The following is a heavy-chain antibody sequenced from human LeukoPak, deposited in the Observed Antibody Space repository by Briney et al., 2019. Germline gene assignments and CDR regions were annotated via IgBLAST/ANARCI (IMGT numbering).Heavy chain of an antibody. V-gene: IGHV4-59*01. CDR3: ARGQVYFDY. Sequence: KPSETLSLTCTVSGASISSYYWSWIRQPPGKGLEYIGYIYYSGYTTYNPSPKSRVTISLDTSRNKFSLKLSSVTAADTAVYYCARGQVYFDYWGQGTLVTVSS. CDR2: IYYSGYT. CDR1: GASISSYY. J-gene: IGHJ4*02.